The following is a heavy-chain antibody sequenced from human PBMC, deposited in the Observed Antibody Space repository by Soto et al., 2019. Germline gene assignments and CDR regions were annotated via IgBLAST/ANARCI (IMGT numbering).Heavy chain of an antibody. CDR1: GFTFSSYS. J-gene: IGHJ4*02. CDR2: ISSSSSYI. CDR3: ALLVNTGYLSRSVIAGRYFDY. D-gene: IGHD2-21*01. Sequence: GGSLRLSCAASGFTFSSYSMNWVRQAPGKGLEWVSSISSSSSYIYYADSVKGRFTISRDNAKNSLYLQMNSLRAEDTAVYYCALLVNTGYLSRSVIAGRYFDYWGQGTLVTVSS. V-gene: IGHV3-21*01.